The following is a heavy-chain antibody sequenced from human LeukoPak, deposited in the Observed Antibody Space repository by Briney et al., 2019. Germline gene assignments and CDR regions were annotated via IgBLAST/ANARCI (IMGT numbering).Heavy chain of an antibody. V-gene: IGHV1-46*01. CDR1: GYTFTGYY. Sequence: ASVKVSCKASGYTFTGYYIHWVRQAPGQGLEWMGIINPSGGSTTYAQKFQGRVTMARDTSTSTVYMDLSSLRSEDTAVYYCARTDAYSTTWADWGQGTLVTVSS. D-gene: IGHD6-13*01. CDR3: ARTDAYSTTWAD. J-gene: IGHJ4*02. CDR2: INPSGGST.